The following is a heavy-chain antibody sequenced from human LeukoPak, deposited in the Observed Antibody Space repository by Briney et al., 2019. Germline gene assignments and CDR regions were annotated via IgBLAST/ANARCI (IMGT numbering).Heavy chain of an antibody. J-gene: IGHJ4*02. CDR3: ARGQAVPGAAL. CDR1: GYSLSSGYY. Sequence: SEILTLTCAVSGYSLSSGYYWGWIRQPPGKGLEWIGSIHHRGSTNYNPSLKSRVTIAIDTSKNQLSLKVTSMTPADTAVYYCARGQAVPGAALWGQGTLVTVSS. D-gene: IGHD6-19*01. V-gene: IGHV4-38-2*01. CDR2: IHHRGST.